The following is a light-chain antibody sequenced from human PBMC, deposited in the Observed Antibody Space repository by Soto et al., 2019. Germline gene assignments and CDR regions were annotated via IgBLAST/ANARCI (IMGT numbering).Light chain of an antibody. J-gene: IGKJ4*01. CDR2: RAS. Sequence: EIVLTQSPGALSLSPGDRATLSCRASETVSSNYLAWYQQKPGQAPRLLTYRASIRASGIPDRFSGSGSGTDFTLTISRLEPEDFALYYCQQYSSLPPLTFGGGTKVEI. CDR1: ETVSSNY. V-gene: IGKV3-20*01. CDR3: QQYSSLPPLT.